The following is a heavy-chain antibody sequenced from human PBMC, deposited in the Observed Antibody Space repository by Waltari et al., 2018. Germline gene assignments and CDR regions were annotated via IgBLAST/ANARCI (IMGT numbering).Heavy chain of an antibody. D-gene: IGHD1-7*01. CDR3: ATNSDYYYYGMDV. V-gene: IGHV3-23*01. CDR1: GFTFSSYA. Sequence: EVQLLESGGGLVQPGGSLRLSCAASGFTFSSYAMSWVRQAPGKGLEWVSAISGSGGSTYYADSVKGRFTISRDNSKNTLYLQMNSLRAEDTAVYYCATNSDYYYYGMDVWGQGTTVTVSS. J-gene: IGHJ6*02. CDR2: ISGSGGST.